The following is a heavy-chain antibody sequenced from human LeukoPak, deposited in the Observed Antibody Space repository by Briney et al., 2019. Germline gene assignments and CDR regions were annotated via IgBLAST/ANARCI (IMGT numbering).Heavy chain of an antibody. D-gene: IGHD1-26*01. CDR2: IRYDGSNK. V-gene: IGHV3-30*02. CDR3: AKGASWVGYWFDP. Sequence: PGGSLRLSCAASGFTFSSYGMHWVRQAPGKGLEWVAFIRYDGSNKYYADSVKGRFTISRDNSKNTLYLQMNSLRAEDTAVYYCAKGASWVGYWFDPWGQGTLVTVSS. CDR1: GFTFSSYG. J-gene: IGHJ5*02.